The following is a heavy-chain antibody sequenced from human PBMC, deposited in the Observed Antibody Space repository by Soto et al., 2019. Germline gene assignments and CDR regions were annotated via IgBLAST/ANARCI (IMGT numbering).Heavy chain of an antibody. CDR3: ARDGENLYDSSGYYYFDY. V-gene: IGHV3-30-3*01. Sequence: GGSLRLSCAASGFTFSSYAMHWVRQAPGKGLEWVAVISYDGSNKYYADSVKGRFTISRDNSKNTLYLQMNTLRAEDTAVYYCARDGENLYDSSGYYYFDYWGQGTLVTVSS. CDR1: GFTFSSYA. J-gene: IGHJ4*02. D-gene: IGHD3-22*01. CDR2: ISYDGSNK.